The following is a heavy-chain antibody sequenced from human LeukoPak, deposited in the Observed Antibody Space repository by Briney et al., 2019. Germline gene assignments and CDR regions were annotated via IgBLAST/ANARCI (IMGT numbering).Heavy chain of an antibody. D-gene: IGHD6-6*01. Sequence: PGGSLRLSCAASGFTFSSYSMNWVRQAPGKGLEWVSSISSGSSYLYYADSMKGRFTISRDNAKNSLYLQMNSLRAEDTAVYYCARDHLTYSSSSDFDYRGQGTLVTVSS. CDR3: ARDHLTYSSSSDFDY. CDR2: ISSGSSYL. CDR1: GFTFSSYS. J-gene: IGHJ4*02. V-gene: IGHV3-21*01.